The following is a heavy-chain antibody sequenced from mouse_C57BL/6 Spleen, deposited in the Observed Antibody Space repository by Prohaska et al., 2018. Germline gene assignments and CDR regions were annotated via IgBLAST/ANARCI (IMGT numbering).Heavy chain of an antibody. D-gene: IGHD4-1*01. CDR1: GYTFTSYW. V-gene: IGHV1-55*01. J-gene: IGHJ4*01. Sequence: QVQLQQPGAELVKPGASVTMSCKASGYTFTSYWITWVKQRPGQCLEWIGDIYTCSGSTNYNEKVKSKATLTVDTSTSTAYRQLSSLTSEDSAVDYCARGDWEHYYAMDYWGEGTSVTVSS. CDR2: IYTCSGST. CDR3: ARGDWEHYYAMDY.